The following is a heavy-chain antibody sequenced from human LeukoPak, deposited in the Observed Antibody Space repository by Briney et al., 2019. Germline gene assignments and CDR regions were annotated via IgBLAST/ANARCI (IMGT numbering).Heavy chain of an antibody. CDR1: GFTFSTYW. CDR3: ARDWGDESRGQFDAFDI. Sequence: SGGSLRLSCAASGFTFSTYWMDWVRQAPGKGLEGVANVKQDGSRKYYVDSVKGRFPISRDNARNSLYLEMNSLRVEDTAVYYCARDWGDESRGQFDAFDIWGQGTRVTVSS. V-gene: IGHV3-7*01. CDR2: VKQDGSRK. J-gene: IGHJ3*02. D-gene: IGHD3-16*01.